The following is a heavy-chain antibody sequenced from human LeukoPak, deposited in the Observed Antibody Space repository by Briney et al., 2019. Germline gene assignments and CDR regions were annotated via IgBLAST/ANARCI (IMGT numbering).Heavy chain of an antibody. Sequence: GASVKVSCKASGYTFTGYYMHWVRQAPGQGLEWMGWINPNSGGTNYAQKFQGRVTMTRDTSISTAYMELSRLRSDDTAVYYCARVAPIAVEGSAFDIWGQGTMVTVSS. D-gene: IGHD6-19*01. J-gene: IGHJ3*02. CDR3: ARVAPIAVEGSAFDI. V-gene: IGHV1-2*02. CDR1: GYTFTGYY. CDR2: INPNSGGT.